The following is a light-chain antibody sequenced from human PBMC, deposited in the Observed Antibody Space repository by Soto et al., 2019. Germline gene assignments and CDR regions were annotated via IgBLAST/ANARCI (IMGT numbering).Light chain of an antibody. CDR1: QSLRNNY. CDR2: SAS. Sequence: EIVLTQSPGTLSLSPGERATLSCRASQSLRNNYLAWYQQKPCQTPRLLIHSASSRATGIPDRFSGSGSETDFTLTISRLEPEDFAVYYCQQFNNSPLPFGGGTKVEIK. J-gene: IGKJ4*01. V-gene: IGKV3-20*01. CDR3: QQFNNSPLP.